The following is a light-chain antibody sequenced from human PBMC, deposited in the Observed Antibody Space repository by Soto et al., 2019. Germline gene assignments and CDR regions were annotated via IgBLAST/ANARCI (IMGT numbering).Light chain of an antibody. CDR1: SGHSSYA. CDR2: LSSDGSH. J-gene: IGLJ2*01. V-gene: IGLV4-69*01. Sequence: QSVLTQSPSASASLGASVKLTCTLSSGHSSYAIAWHQQQPEKGPRYLMKLSSDGSHSKGDGIPDRFSGSSSGAERYLTISSLQSEDEAGYYCQTWDPGARVVFGGGTKLTVL. CDR3: QTWDPGARVV.